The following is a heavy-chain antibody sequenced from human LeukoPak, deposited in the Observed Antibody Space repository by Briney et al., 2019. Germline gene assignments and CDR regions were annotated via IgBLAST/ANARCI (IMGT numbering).Heavy chain of an antibody. CDR3: AREAVYYSSSWSNAFDI. Sequence: SETLSLTCTVSGGSISSYYWSWIRQPPGKGLEWIGYIYYSGSTNYNPSLKSRVTISVDTSKNQFSLKLSSVTAADTAVYYCAREAVYYSSSWSNAFDIWGQGTMVTVSS. V-gene: IGHV4-59*01. J-gene: IGHJ3*02. CDR2: IYYSGST. CDR1: GGSISSYY. D-gene: IGHD6-13*01.